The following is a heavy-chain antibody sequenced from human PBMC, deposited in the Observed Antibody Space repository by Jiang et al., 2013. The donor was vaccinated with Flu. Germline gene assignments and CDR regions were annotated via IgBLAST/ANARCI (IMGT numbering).Heavy chain of an antibody. CDR3: ARQAQYCSSTSCYASFDY. CDR2: IYYSGST. CDR1: GGSISSSSYY. V-gene: IGHV4-39*01. D-gene: IGHD2-2*01. Sequence: PGLVKPSETLSLTCTVSGGSISSSSYYWGWIRQPPGKGLEWIGSIYYSGSTYYNPSLKSRVTISVDTSKNQFSLKLSSVTAADTAVYYCARQAQYCSSTSCYASFDYWGQGTLVTVSS. J-gene: IGHJ4*02.